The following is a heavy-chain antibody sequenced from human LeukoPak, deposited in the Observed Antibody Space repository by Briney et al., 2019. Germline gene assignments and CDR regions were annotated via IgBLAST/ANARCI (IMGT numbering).Heavy chain of an antibody. D-gene: IGHD1-26*01. V-gene: IGHV3-48*03. CDR2: ISSSGSTI. J-gene: IGHJ4*02. CDR3: ASSGSYATFDY. CDR1: GFTFSSYE. Sequence: GGSLRLSCAASGFTFSSYEMNWVRQAPGKELEWVSYISSSGSTIYYADSVKGRFTISRDNAKNSLYLQMNSLRAEDTAVYYCASSGSYATFDYWGQGTLVTVSS.